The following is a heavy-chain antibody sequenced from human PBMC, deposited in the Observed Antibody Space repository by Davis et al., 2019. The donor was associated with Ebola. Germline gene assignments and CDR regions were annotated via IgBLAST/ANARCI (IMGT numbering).Heavy chain of an antibody. J-gene: IGHJ6*02. CDR3: AREAGSTYYYYGMDV. CDR1: GGSISSSSYY. Sequence: SETLSLTCTVSGGSISSSSYYWGWIRQPPGKGLEWIGSIYYSGSTYYNPSLKSRVTISVDTSKNQFSLKLSSVTAADTAVYYCAREAGSTYYYYGMDVWGQGTTVTVSS. V-gene: IGHV4-39*02. CDR2: IYYSGST. D-gene: IGHD6-19*01.